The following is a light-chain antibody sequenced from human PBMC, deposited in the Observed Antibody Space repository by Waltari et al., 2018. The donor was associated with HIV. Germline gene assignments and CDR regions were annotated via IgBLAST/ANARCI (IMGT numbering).Light chain of an antibody. CDR3: AAWDDSLNGVV. CDR2: EVN. Sequence: QSALTQPASVSASPGQSITISCTGTSSDVGGYNYVSWYQQHPGKVPKLMIFEVNNRPSGVPDRFSGSKSGTSASLAISGLQSEVEADYYCAAWDDSLNGVVFGGGTKLTVL. CDR1: SSDVGGYNY. V-gene: IGLV2-14*01. J-gene: IGLJ2*01.